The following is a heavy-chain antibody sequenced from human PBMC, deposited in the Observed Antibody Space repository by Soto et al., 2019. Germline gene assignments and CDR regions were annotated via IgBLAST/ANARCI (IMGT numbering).Heavy chain of an antibody. CDR1: GFTFSSYA. CDR3: ARVRALGDEFDAFDI. Sequence: GGSLRLSCAASGFTFSSYAMHWVRQAPGKGLEWVAVISYDGSNKYYADSVKGRFTISRDNSKNTLYLQMNSLRAEDTAVYYCARVRALGDEFDAFDIWGQGTMVTVSS. D-gene: IGHD3-10*01. J-gene: IGHJ3*02. V-gene: IGHV3-30-3*01. CDR2: ISYDGSNK.